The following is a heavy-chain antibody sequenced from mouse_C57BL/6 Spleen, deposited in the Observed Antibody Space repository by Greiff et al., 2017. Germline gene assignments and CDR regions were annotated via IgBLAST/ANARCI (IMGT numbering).Heavy chain of an antibody. CDR3: ARRGYDYDVDY. J-gene: IGHJ2*01. Sequence: VQLQQSGAELMKPGASVKLSCTATGYTFTGYWIEWVKQRPGHGLEWIGEILPGSSSTNYNEKFKGKATFTADTSSNTPYMQLSSLTTEDSAIYYCARRGYDYDVDYWGQGTTLTVSS. CDR1: GYTFTGYW. CDR2: ILPGSSST. D-gene: IGHD2-4*01. V-gene: IGHV1-9*01.